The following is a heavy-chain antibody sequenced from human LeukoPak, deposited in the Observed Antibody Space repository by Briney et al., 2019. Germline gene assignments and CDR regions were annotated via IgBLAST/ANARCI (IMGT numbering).Heavy chain of an antibody. CDR1: GFSFDDYA. CDR2: ISGSGGST. Sequence: GGSLRLSCAASGFSFDDYAMHWVRQAPGKGLEWVSAISGSGGSTYYADSVKGRFTISRDNSKNTLYLQMNSLRAEDTAVYYCAKDSTPTYYDSSGYYDPWGQGTLVTVSS. D-gene: IGHD3-22*01. J-gene: IGHJ5*02. V-gene: IGHV3-23*01. CDR3: AKDSTPTYYDSSGYYDP.